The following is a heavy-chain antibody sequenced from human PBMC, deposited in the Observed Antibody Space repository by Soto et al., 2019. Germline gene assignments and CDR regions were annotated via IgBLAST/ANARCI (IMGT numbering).Heavy chain of an antibody. D-gene: IGHD3-22*01. V-gene: IGHV4-34*01. CDR2: INHSGST. J-gene: IGHJ6*02. CDR3: ARGQIXVFTMIVVVPRFYGMDV. CDR1: GGSFSCYY. Sequence: PSETLSLTCIVYGGSFSCYYWSWIRQPPGKGLEWIEEINHSGSTNYNPSLKSRVTISVDTSKNQFSLKLSSVTASDTAVYYCARGQIXVFTMIVVVPRFYGMDVWGQGTTVTVSS.